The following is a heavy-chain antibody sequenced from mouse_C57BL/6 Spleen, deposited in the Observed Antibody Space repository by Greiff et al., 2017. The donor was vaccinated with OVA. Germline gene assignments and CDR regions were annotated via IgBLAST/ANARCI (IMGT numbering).Heavy chain of an antibody. CDR2: IDPSDSYI. J-gene: IGHJ3*01. CDR3: ASTVEGAWFAY. Sequence: QVQLQQPGAELVMPGASVKLSCKASGYTFTSYWMHWVKQRPGQGLEWIGEIDPSDSYINYNQKFKGKSTLTVDKSSSTAYMQLSSLTSEDSAVYYCASTVEGAWFAYWGQGTLVTVSA. CDR1: GYTFTSYW. D-gene: IGHD1-1*01. V-gene: IGHV1-69*01.